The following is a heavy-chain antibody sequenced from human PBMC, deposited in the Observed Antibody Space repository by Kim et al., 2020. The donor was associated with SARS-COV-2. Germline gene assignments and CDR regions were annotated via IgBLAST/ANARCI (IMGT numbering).Heavy chain of an antibody. J-gene: IGHJ6*02. D-gene: IGHD3-10*01. CDR3: AREITMVRNGMDV. V-gene: IGHV1-69*04. CDR1: GGTFSSYA. Sequence: SVKVSCKASGGTFSSYAISWVRQAPGQGLEWMGRIIPILGIANYAQKFQGRVTITADKSTSTAYMELSSLRSEDTAVYYCAREITMVRNGMDVWGQGTTVTVSS. CDR2: IIPILGIA.